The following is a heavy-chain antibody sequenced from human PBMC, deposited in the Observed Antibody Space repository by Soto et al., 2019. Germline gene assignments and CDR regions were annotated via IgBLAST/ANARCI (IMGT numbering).Heavy chain of an antibody. V-gene: IGHV3-23*01. J-gene: IGHJ4*02. CDR1: GFTFNNYA. CDR3: AKGRGGSGSLTPRVDF. CDR2: ISGGGDTT. Sequence: EVQLLESGGGLVQPGGSLRLSCAASGFTFNNYAMTWVRQAPGKGLEWVSAISGGGDTTSYADSVKGRFTVPRDGSKNTLYLEVGRLRAGDTALYFCAKGRGGSGSLTPRVDFWCQGTLGTVSS. D-gene: IGHD3-10*01.